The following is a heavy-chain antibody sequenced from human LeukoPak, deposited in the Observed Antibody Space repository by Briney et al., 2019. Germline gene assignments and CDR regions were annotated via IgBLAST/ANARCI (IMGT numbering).Heavy chain of an antibody. V-gene: IGHV3-7*01. CDR3: ARTNYYDSSGYYSPFDY. Sequence: GGSLRLSCAASGFTFSNYWMSWVRQAPGKGLEWVANIKLDGSEKDYVDSVKGRFTISRDNSKNTLYLQMNSLRAEDTAVYYCARTNYYDSSGYYSPFDYWGQGTLVTVSS. J-gene: IGHJ4*02. CDR1: GFTFSNYW. CDR2: IKLDGSEK. D-gene: IGHD3-22*01.